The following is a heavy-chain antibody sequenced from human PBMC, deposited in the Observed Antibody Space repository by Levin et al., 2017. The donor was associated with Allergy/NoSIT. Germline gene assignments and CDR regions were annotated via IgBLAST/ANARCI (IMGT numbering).Heavy chain of an antibody. CDR3: ARDRVPNRRSGYLGWFDP. D-gene: IGHD3-3*01. Sequence: ASVKVSCKASGGTFSSYTISWVRQAPGQGLEWMGRIIPILGIANYAQKFQGRVTITADKSTSTAYMELSSLRSEDTAVYYCARDRVPNRRSGYLGWFDPWGQGTLVTVSS. CDR1: GGTFSSYT. J-gene: IGHJ5*02. CDR2: IIPILGIA. V-gene: IGHV1-69*04.